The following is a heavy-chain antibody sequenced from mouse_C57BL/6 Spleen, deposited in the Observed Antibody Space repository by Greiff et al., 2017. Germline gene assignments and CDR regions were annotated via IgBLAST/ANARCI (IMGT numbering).Heavy chain of an antibody. J-gene: IGHJ1*03. V-gene: IGHV1-18*01. CDR3: ARGTGTGYFDV. CDR1: GYTFTDYN. Sequence: VQLQQSGPELVKPGASVKIPCKASGYTFTDYNMDWVKQSHGKSLEWIGDINPNNGGTIYNQKFKGKATLTVDKSSSTAYMELRSLTSEDTAVYYCARGTGTGYFDVWGTGTTVTVSS. CDR2: INPNNGGT. D-gene: IGHD4-1*01.